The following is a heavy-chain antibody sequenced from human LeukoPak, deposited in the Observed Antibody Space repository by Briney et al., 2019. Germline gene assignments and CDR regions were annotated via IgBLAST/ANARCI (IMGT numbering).Heavy chain of an antibody. Sequence: GGSLRLSCAASGFTFSSYEMNWVRQAPGKGLEWVSYISSSGSTIYYADSVKGRFTISRDNAQNSLSLQMSSLRGEDTAVYYCSRGMVEAVAGVDYWGRGILVTVSS. CDR1: GFTFSSYE. V-gene: IGHV3-48*03. CDR3: SRGMVEAVAGVDY. J-gene: IGHJ4*02. D-gene: IGHD6-13*01. CDR2: ISSSGSTI.